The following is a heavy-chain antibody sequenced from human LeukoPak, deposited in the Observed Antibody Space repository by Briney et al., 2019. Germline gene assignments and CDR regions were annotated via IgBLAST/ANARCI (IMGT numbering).Heavy chain of an antibody. D-gene: IGHD2-2*01. J-gene: IGHJ4*02. V-gene: IGHV3-23*01. Sequence: PGGSLRLSCAASGFTFSSYGMHWVRQAPGKGLEWVSAISGSGGSTYYADSVKGRFTISRDNSKNTLYLQMNSLRAEDTAVYYCAKDWGPADPRYYFDYWGQGTLITVSS. CDR3: AKDWGPADPRYYFDY. CDR1: GFTFSSYG. CDR2: ISGSGGST.